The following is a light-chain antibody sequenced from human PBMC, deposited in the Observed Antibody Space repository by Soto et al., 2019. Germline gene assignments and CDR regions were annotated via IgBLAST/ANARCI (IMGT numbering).Light chain of an antibody. CDR3: SSYTSSSTYV. J-gene: IGLJ1*01. CDR1: SSDVGGYNY. V-gene: IGLV2-14*01. CDR2: DVS. Sequence: QSALTQPASVSGSPGQSITISCTGTSSDVGGYNYVSWYQQHPGEAPQLMIYDVSNRPSGVSNRFSGSKSGNTASLTISGLQSEDEAEYYFSSYTSSSTYVFGTGTKLTVL.